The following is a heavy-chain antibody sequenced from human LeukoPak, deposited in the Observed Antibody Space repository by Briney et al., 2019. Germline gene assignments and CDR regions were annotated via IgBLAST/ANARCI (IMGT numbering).Heavy chain of an antibody. J-gene: IGHJ6*03. D-gene: IGHD6-19*01. Sequence: PSETLSLTCTVSGGSISSYYWSWIRQPPGKGLEWIGYIYYSGSTNYNPSLKSRVTISVDTSKNQFSLKLSSVTAADTAVYYCARHIAKGGGWYDTTYYYYYMDVWGKGTTGTVSS. CDR3: ARHIAKGGGWYDTTYYYYYMDV. V-gene: IGHV4-59*08. CDR2: IYYSGST. CDR1: GGSISSYY.